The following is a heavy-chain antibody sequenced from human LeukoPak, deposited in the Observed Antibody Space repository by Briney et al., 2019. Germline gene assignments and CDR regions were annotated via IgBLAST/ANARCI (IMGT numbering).Heavy chain of an antibody. CDR1: GFTFDDYA. J-gene: IGHJ6*03. V-gene: IGHV3-9*01. Sequence: GRSLRLSCAASGFTFDDYAMHWVRQAPGKGLEWVSGISWNSGSIGYADSVKGRFTISRDNAKNSLYLQMNSLRAEDTAVYYCAREDWNYPYYYYYMDVWGKGTTVTVSS. CDR2: ISWNSGSI. CDR3: AREDWNYPYYYYYMDV. D-gene: IGHD1-7*01.